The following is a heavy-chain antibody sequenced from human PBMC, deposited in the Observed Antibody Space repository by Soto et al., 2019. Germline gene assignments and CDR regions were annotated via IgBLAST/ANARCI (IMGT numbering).Heavy chain of an antibody. V-gene: IGHV4-4*07. CDR1: GGSISSYY. D-gene: IGHD4-17*01. Sequence: QVQLQESGPGLVKPSETLSLTCTVSGGSISSYYWSWIRQPAGKGLEWIGRIYTSGSTNYNPSLKSRVTMSVDTSKNQFSLKLSSVTAADTAVYYCVGIYGDHEGLHFQHWGQGTLVTVSS. J-gene: IGHJ1*01. CDR3: VGIYGDHEGLHFQH. CDR2: IYTSGST.